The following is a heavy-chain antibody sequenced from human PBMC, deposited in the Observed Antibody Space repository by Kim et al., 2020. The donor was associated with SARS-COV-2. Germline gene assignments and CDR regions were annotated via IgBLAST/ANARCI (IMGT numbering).Heavy chain of an antibody. D-gene: IGHD3-22*01. V-gene: IGHV3-30*04. Sequence: GGSLRLSCAASGFTFSSYAMHWVRQAPGKGLEWVAVISYDGSNKYYADSVKGRFTISRDNSKNTLYLQMNSLRAEDTAVYYCAREGITMIVVVGRRGAFDIWGQGTMVTVSS. CDR1: GFTFSSYA. CDR2: ISYDGSNK. J-gene: IGHJ3*02. CDR3: AREGITMIVVVGRRGAFDI.